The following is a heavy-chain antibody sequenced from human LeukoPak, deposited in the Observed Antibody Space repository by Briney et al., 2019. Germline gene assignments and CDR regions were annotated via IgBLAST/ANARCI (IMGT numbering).Heavy chain of an antibody. D-gene: IGHD4-23*01. Sequence: GGSLRLSCAACGFTFSSYWMDWVRQAPGKGLVWVSRIASDGSSTTYADSVKGRFSISRDNAKNTLYLQMNSLRVEDTAVYYCARGRPHGNDYWGQGTLVTVSS. CDR3: ARGRPHGNDY. CDR2: IASDGSST. CDR1: GFTFSSYW. J-gene: IGHJ4*02. V-gene: IGHV3-74*01.